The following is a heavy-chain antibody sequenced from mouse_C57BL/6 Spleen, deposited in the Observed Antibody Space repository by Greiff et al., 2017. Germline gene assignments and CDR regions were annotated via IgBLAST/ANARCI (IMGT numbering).Heavy chain of an antibody. CDR1: GFTFSSYG. CDR2: ISSGGSYT. J-gene: IGHJ2*01. V-gene: IGHV5-6*01. CDR3: ARPALITTVVAPFDY. Sequence: EVKLQESGGDLVKPGGSLKLSCAASGFTFSSYGMSWVRQTPDKRLEWVATISSGGSYTYYPDSVKGRFTISRDNAKNTLYLQMSSLKSEDTAMYYSARPALITTVVAPFDYWGQGTTLTVSS. D-gene: IGHD1-1*01.